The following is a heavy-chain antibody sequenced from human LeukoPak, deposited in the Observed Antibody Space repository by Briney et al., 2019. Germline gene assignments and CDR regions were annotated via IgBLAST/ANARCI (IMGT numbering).Heavy chain of an antibody. V-gene: IGHV1-18*01. J-gene: IGHJ6*02. CDR2: IGAYNGNT. CDR1: GYTFDNFG. CDR3: ARDGYSGYEAYYYYGMDV. Sequence: ASVKVSCKASGYTFDNFGISWVRQAPGQGLEWMAWIGAYNGNTNYAQKLQGRVTMTTDTSTSTAYMELRSLRSDDTAVYYCARDGYSGYEAYYYYGMDVWGQGTTVTVSS. D-gene: IGHD5-12*01.